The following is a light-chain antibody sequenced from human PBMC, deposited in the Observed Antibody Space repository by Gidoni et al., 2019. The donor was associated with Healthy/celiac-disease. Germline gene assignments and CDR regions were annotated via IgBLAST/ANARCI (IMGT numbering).Light chain of an antibody. CDR1: QSVLYSSNNKNY. CDR3: QQYYSTPRT. CDR2: WAS. V-gene: IGKV4-1*01. J-gene: IGKJ2*01. Sequence: DIVMTESPDSLAVSLGETATINCKSSQSVLYSSNNKNYLAWYQQKPGQPPKLLIYWASTRESGVPDRFSGSGSGTDFTLTISSLQVEDVAVYYCQQYYSTPRTFGQGTKLEIK.